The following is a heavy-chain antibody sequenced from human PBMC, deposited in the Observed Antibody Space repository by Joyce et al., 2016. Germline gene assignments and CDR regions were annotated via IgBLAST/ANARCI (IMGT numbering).Heavy chain of an antibody. V-gene: IGHV3-74*01. CDR3: GSVFEY. J-gene: IGHJ4*02. CDR1: GFTFTNYW. Sequence: EVQLVESGGGLLQPGGSLRLSCAASGFTFTNYWMHWVRQAPGKGLVCVGRVDSDGSGTSYAASVKGRFTISRDNAKNMVYLQMNSLRTEDTAVYYCGSVFEYWGRGALVTVSS. CDR2: VDSDGSGT.